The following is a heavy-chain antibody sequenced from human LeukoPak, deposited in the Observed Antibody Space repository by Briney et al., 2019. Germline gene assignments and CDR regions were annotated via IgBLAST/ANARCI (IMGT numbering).Heavy chain of an antibody. Sequence: ASVKVSCKASGYTFTSYYMHWVRQAPGQGLEWMGIINPSGGSTSYAQKFQGRVTMTRDTSTSTVYMELSSLRSEDTAVYYCARAETHYYYGSGSIPGLHYYYYMDVWGKGTTVTVSS. J-gene: IGHJ6*03. V-gene: IGHV1-46*01. CDR3: ARAETHYYYGSGSIPGLHYYYYMDV. CDR2: INPSGGST. CDR1: GYTFTSYY. D-gene: IGHD3-10*01.